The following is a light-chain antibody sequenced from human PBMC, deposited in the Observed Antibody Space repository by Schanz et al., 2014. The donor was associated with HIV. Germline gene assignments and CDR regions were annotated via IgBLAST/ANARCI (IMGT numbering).Light chain of an antibody. J-gene: IGKJ1*01. CDR2: WAS. Sequence: DIVMTQSPDSLAVSLGERATINCKSSQSVLYSSHNKNYLAWYRQKPGQPPKLLIYWASTRESGVPDRFSGSGSGTDFTLTISSLQAEDVAVYYCQQYYSTPPTFGQGTKVEIK. V-gene: IGKV4-1*01. CDR1: QSVLYSSHNKNY. CDR3: QQYYSTPPT.